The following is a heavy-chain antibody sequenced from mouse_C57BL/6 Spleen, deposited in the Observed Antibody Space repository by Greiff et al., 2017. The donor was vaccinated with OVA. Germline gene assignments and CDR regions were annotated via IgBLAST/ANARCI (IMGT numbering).Heavy chain of an antibody. CDR3: ARWETAQATFYAMGY. V-gene: IGHV1-55*01. CDR2: IYPGSGGT. Sequence: QVQLQQPGAELVKPGASVKMSCKASGYTFTSYWITWVKQRPGQGLEWIGDIYPGSGGTNYNEKFKSKAILTVDTSSSTAYMQLSSLTSEDSAVYDCARWETAQATFYAMGYWGQGTSVTVAS. D-gene: IGHD3-2*02. J-gene: IGHJ4*01. CDR1: GYTFTSYW.